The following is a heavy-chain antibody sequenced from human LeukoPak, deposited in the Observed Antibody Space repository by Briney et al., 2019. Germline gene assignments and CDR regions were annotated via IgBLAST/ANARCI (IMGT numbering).Heavy chain of an antibody. CDR1: GFTFSSHR. J-gene: IGHJ1*01. V-gene: IGHV3-21*04. CDR3: AKDHSLAEYFIH. D-gene: IGHD5-18*01. CDR2: ISSSSSYI. Sequence: GGSLRLSCAASGFTFSSHRMNWVRQAPGKGLEWVSSISSSSSYIYYADSVKGRFTISRDNSKDTLHLQMSSLRAEDTAVYFCAKDHSLAEYFIHWGQGTLVTVSS.